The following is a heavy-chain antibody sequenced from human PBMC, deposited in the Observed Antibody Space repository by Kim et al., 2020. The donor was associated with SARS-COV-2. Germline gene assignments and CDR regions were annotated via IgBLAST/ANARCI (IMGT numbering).Heavy chain of an antibody. Sequence: GGSLRLSCAASGFTFSSYAMSWVRQAPGKGLEWVSAISGSGGSTYYADSVKGRFTISRDNSKNTLYLQMNSLRAEDTAVYYCANSVTAPRLLWFGELPSYYYYGMDVWGQGTTVTVSS. V-gene: IGHV3-23*01. CDR1: GFTFSSYA. CDR2: ISGSGGST. J-gene: IGHJ6*02. CDR3: ANSVTAPRLLWFGELPSYYYYGMDV. D-gene: IGHD3-10*01.